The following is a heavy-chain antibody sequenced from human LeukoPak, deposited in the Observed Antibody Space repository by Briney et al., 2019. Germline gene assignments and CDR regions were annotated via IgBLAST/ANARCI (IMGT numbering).Heavy chain of an antibody. CDR1: GYSISSGFY. Sequence: PSETLSLTCSVSGYSISSGFYWDWIRQPPGKGLVLSRSIPHTGSTPYNPSLDSRVTISVITTKNQLPLKLSSVTAAGTAVYYCARREGYNFDYWGQGTLVTVSS. J-gene: IGHJ4*02. CDR3: ARREGYNFDY. CDR2: IPHTGST. V-gene: IGHV4-38-2*02. D-gene: IGHD5-24*01.